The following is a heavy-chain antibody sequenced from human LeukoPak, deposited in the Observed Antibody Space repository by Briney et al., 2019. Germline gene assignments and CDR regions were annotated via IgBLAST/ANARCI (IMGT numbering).Heavy chain of an antibody. D-gene: IGHD3-22*01. CDR2: ISGSGGST. V-gene: IGHV3-23*01. Sequence: GGSLRLSCAASGFTFSSYAMSWVRQAPGKGLEWVSAISGSGGSTYYADSVKGRFTISRDNSKDTMYMQMNSLRAEDTAVYYCAKVISGYDSSGYYYYYYYMDVWGKGTTVTVSS. CDR1: GFTFSSYA. J-gene: IGHJ6*03. CDR3: AKVISGYDSSGYYYYYYYMDV.